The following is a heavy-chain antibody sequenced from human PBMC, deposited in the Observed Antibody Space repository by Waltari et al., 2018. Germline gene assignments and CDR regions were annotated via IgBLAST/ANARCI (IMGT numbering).Heavy chain of an antibody. J-gene: IGHJ6*02. Sequence: EVELVESGGGLVQPGGSLRLSCAASGFTFENYAMHWVREVPGKGLEWVASISWNRQSIGYADSVKGRFTISRDNAKKSLYLQMNSVRVEDTALYYCTNLDDFLDVWGQGTTVTVSS. V-gene: IGHV3-9*01. CDR2: ISWNRQSI. D-gene: IGHD1-1*01. CDR3: TNLDDFLDV. CDR1: GFTFENYA.